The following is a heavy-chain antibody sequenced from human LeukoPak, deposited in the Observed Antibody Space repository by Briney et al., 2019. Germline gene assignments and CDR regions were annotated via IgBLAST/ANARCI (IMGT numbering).Heavy chain of an antibody. CDR3: AKTWRGRGYYGYGPSEYFYYMDV. J-gene: IGHJ6*03. D-gene: IGHD3-10*01. CDR1: GFTFSSYA. V-gene: IGHV3-23*01. CDR2: FSGSGGST. Sequence: PGGSLRLSCAASGFTFSSYAMSWVRQAPGKGREGVSAFSGSGGSTYYAVSVKGRFTISRDNSKNTLWLQMNSLKGEDTAVYYCAKTWRGRGYYGYGPSEYFYYMDVWGKGTAVTISS.